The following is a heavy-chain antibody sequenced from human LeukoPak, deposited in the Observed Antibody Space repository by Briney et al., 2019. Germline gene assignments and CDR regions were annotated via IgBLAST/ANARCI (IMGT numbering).Heavy chain of an antibody. CDR1: GYSISSGYY. CDR3: ARAVIVVAAATQRNWFDP. V-gene: IGHV4-38-2*02. D-gene: IGHD2-15*01. J-gene: IGHJ5*02. CDR2: IYHSGIT. Sequence: SETLSLTCTVSGYSISSGYYWGWIRQPPGKGLEWIGSIYHSGITDYNPSLRSRVTISVDTSKNQFSLKLSPVTAADTAIYYCARAVIVVAAATQRNWFDPWGQGTLVTVSS.